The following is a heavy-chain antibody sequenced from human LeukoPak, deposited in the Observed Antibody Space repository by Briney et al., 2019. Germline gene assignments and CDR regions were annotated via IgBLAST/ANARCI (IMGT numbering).Heavy chain of an antibody. CDR3: ARENSTYYYDSSGYEFDP. CDR1: GYTFTSYD. V-gene: IGHV1-8*01. J-gene: IGHJ5*02. CDR2: MNPNSGNT. D-gene: IGHD3-22*01. Sequence: ASVKVSCKASGYTFTSYDINWVRQATGQGLEWMGWMNPNSGNTGYARKFQGRVTMTRNTSISTAYMELSSLRSEDTAVYYCARENSTYYYDSSGYEFDPWGQGTLVTVSS.